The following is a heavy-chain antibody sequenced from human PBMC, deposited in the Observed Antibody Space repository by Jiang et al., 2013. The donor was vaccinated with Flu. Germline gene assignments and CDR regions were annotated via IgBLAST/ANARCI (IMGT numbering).Heavy chain of an antibody. J-gene: IGHJ4*02. D-gene: IGHD4-17*01. CDR3: ARGRGYGDYVTLLGYFDY. V-gene: IGHV4-34*01. CDR2: INHSGST. Sequence: LKPSETLSLTCAVYGGSFSGYYWSWIRQPPGKGLEWIGEINHSGSTNYNPSLKSRVTISVDTSKNQFSLKLSSVTAADTAVYYCARGRGYGDYVTLLGYFDYWGQGTLVTVSS. CDR1: GGSFSGYY.